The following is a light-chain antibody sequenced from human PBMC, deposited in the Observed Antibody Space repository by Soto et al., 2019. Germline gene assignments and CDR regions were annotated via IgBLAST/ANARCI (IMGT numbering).Light chain of an antibody. CDR2: GAS. CDR3: QQYGSSPPWT. CDR1: QSVSGSY. Sequence: EIVLTQSPGTLSLSPGERATLSCRASQSVSGSYLAWYQQKPGQAPRLLIYGASSRATGIPDRFSGSVSGTGFTLTISRLEPEDFAVYYCQQYGSSPPWTFGQGTKVEIK. J-gene: IGKJ1*01. V-gene: IGKV3-20*01.